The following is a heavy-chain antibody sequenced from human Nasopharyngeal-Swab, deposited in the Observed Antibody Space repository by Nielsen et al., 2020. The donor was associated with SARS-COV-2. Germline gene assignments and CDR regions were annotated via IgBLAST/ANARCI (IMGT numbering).Heavy chain of an antibody. D-gene: IGHD2-2*03. CDR2: ISSSGSTT. Sequence: GESLKISCAASGFTFSDYYMSWIRQAPGKGLEWVSYISSSGSTTYYADSVKGRFTISRDNSKNTLYLQMNSLRAEDTAVYYCAKDPGYCSSTSCYSNWFDPWGQGTLVTVSS. CDR1: GFTFSDYY. CDR3: AKDPGYCSSTSCYSNWFDP. J-gene: IGHJ5*02. V-gene: IGHV3-11*01.